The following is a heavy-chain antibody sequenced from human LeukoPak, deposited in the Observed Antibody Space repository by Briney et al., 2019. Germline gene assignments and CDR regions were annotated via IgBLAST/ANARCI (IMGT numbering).Heavy chain of an antibody. V-gene: IGHV1-2*02. J-gene: IGHJ4*02. D-gene: IGHD2-15*01. CDR1: GYTFTGYY. CDR3: ANATWRAVLDY. Sequence: ASVSVSCTASGYTFTGYYMQWVRQAPGEGVEWMGCINTNSAATTYAQKFQGRVTVTTYTSISTSYMELTRLTSDDTPVYYCANATWRAVLDYWGQGTLVSVSS. CDR2: INTNSAAT.